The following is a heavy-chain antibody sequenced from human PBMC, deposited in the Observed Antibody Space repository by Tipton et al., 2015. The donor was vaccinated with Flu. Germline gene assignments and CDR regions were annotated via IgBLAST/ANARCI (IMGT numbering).Heavy chain of an antibody. CDR1: GDSISGDYY. CDR2: IYHSGST. J-gene: IGHJ4*02. V-gene: IGHV4-38-2*02. Sequence: TLSLTCTVSGDSISGDYYWGWVRQPPGKGLEWIGTIYHSGSTYYNPSLKSRLTMSVDTSKNQFSLKLSSVTAADTAVYYCARHTGDSVRGVIDYWGQGTLVTVSS. CDR3: ARHTGDSVRGVIDY. D-gene: IGHD3-10*02.